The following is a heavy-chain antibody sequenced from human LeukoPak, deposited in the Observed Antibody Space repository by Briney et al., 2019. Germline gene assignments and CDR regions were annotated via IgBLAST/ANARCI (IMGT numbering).Heavy chain of an antibody. CDR1: GGSISNYY. V-gene: IGHV4-59*01. J-gene: IGHJ6*03. CDR2: IFSSGST. CDR3: ARVQAAAYYYYMDV. Sequence: PSETLSLTCTVSGGSISNYYWSWIRQPPGKRLEWIGYIFSSGSTKYNPSLKSQVTISVDTSKNQFSLKLSSVTAADTAVYYCARVQAAAYYYYMDVWGKGTTVTISS. D-gene: IGHD6-13*01.